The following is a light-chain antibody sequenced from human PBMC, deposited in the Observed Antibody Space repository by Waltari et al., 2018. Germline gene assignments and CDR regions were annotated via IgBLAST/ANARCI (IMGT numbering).Light chain of an antibody. CDR3: QQRTNWPLT. V-gene: IGKV3-11*01. CDR1: QSVSYY. CDR2: DAS. Sequence: EVVLTQSPATLSLSPGERATLSCRASQSVSYYLAWYQQKPGQAPRLLIYDASNRATGIPARFSGSGSETDFTLTISSLEPEDFAVYYCQQRTNWPLTFGGGTKVEI. J-gene: IGKJ4*01.